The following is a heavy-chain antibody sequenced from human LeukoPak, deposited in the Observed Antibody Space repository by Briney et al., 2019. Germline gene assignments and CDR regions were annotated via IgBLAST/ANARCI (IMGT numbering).Heavy chain of an antibody. J-gene: IGHJ3*01. CDR3: ARQRGSAGAFDV. CDR2: IYNSGST. D-gene: IGHD3-10*01. Sequence: SETLSLTRTVSGGSMSSYFWSWIRQPPGEALEWIGFIYNSGSTHYNPSLKSRVTISVDMSKNQFSLKLTSVTAADTAVYYCARQRGSAGAFDVWGQGTRVTVSS. CDR1: GGSMSSYF. V-gene: IGHV4-59*08.